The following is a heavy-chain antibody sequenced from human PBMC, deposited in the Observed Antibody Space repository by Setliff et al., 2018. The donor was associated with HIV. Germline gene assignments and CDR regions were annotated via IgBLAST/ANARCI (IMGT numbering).Heavy chain of an antibody. CDR1: GGSLSDYY. CDR2: INRSGTP. J-gene: IGHJ4*02. D-gene: IGHD3-10*01. Sequence: SETLSLTCAVYGGSLSDYYWSWIRQPPGKGLEWIAEINRSGTPNYNPSLESRVTISVDSSKNRVSLKLSSVTAADTAVYYCAVPGTSGTYYRVFDYWGQGVMVTVSS. CDR3: AVPGTSGTYYRVFDY. V-gene: IGHV4-34*01.